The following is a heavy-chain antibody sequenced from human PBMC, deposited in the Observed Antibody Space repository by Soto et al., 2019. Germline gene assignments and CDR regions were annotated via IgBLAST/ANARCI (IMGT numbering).Heavy chain of an antibody. CDR2: INPNSGGT. V-gene: IGHV1-2*02. Sequence: ASVKVSCQASGYTFTGYYMHWVRQAPGQGLEWMGWINPNSGGTNYAQKFQGRVTMTRDTSISTAYMELSRLRSDDTAVYYCARGGRAMIVVGTRVAHFDYWGQGTLVTVSS. CDR3: ARGGRAMIVVGTRVAHFDY. D-gene: IGHD3-22*01. CDR1: GYTFTGYY. J-gene: IGHJ4*02.